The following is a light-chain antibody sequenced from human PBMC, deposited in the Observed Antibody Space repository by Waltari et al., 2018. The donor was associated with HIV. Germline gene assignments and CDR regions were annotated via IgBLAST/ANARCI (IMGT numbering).Light chain of an antibody. Sequence: QSALTQPASVSGSPGQSITISCSGTTSDVGSYDFVSWYQQHPGKAPRLMIHEVTKRASGTSTRFSGSKSGKTAYLTSSGLQSEDEGVYYCSSYANTNTVIFGGGTKLTVL. CDR2: EVT. CDR1: TSDVGSYDF. J-gene: IGLJ2*01. CDR3: SSYANTNTVI. V-gene: IGLV2-14*01.